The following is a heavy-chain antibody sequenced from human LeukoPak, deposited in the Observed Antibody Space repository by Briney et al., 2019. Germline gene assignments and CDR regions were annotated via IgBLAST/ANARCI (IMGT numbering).Heavy chain of an antibody. CDR3: ARAGDSSSSEGRFPFDY. CDR1: GFTFSSFS. D-gene: IGHD6-6*01. J-gene: IGHJ4*02. V-gene: IGHV3-48*04. CDR2: ISSSSSPR. Sequence: GGSLRLSCAASGFTFSSFSMNWVRQAPGKGLEWVSYISSSSSPRYYADSVKGRFTISRDNAKNSLYLQMNGLRAEDTAVYYCARAGDSSSSEGRFPFDYWGQGTLVTVSS.